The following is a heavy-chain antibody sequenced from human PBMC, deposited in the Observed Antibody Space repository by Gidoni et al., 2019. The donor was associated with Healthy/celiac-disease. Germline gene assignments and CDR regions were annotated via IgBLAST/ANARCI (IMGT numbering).Heavy chain of an antibody. V-gene: IGHV4-34*01. Sequence: QVQLQQWGAGLLKPSETLSLTCAVYGGSFSGYYWSWIRQPPGKGLEWIGEINHSGRTNYNPSLKRRVTISVDTSKNQCSLKLGSVTAADTAVYYCARGAFWSGYYSVRYYYYGMDVWGQGTTVTVSS. J-gene: IGHJ6*02. CDR3: ARGAFWSGYYSVRYYYYGMDV. CDR1: GGSFSGYY. CDR2: INHSGRT. D-gene: IGHD3-3*01.